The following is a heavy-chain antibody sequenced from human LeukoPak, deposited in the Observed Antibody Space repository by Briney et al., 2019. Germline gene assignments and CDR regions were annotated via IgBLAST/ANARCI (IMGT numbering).Heavy chain of an antibody. CDR3: ARPYYGSGSYSNEYFQH. J-gene: IGHJ1*01. Sequence: SVKVSCKASGGTFSSYAISWVRRAPGQGLEWMGRIIPIFGTANYAQKFQGRVTITTDESTSTAYMELSSLRSEDTAVYYCARPYYGSGSYSNEYFQHWGQGTLVTVSS. CDR1: GGTFSSYA. D-gene: IGHD3-10*01. V-gene: IGHV1-69*05. CDR2: IIPIFGTA.